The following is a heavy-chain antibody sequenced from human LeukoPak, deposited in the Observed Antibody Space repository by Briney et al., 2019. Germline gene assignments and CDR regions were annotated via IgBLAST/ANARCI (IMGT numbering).Heavy chain of an antibody. CDR3: VRDRGPSIY. Sequence: SETLSLTCSVSADSIRSYYWSWVRQPPGKGLEWIGYIYYTGSTNYNPSLKSRVTISVDTSKNQFSLKLSSVTAADTAVYYCVRDRGPSIYWGQGTLVTVSS. CDR1: ADSIRSYY. D-gene: IGHD3-10*01. CDR2: IYYTGST. J-gene: IGHJ4*02. V-gene: IGHV4-59*01.